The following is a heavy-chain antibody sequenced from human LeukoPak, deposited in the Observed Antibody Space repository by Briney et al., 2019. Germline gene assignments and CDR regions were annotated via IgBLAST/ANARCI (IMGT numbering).Heavy chain of an antibody. CDR3: ARVLRYCSGGNCYSGGLGYMDV. D-gene: IGHD2-15*01. CDR2: VSSTGSTI. Sequence: GGSLRLSCAASGFTFSDYYMSWIRQAPGKGLEWVSYVSSTGSTIYYADSVKGRFTISRDNAKNSLFLQMNSLRAEDTAVYYCARVLRYCSGGNCYSGGLGYMDVWGKGTTVTISS. J-gene: IGHJ6*03. V-gene: IGHV3-11*01. CDR1: GFTFSDYY.